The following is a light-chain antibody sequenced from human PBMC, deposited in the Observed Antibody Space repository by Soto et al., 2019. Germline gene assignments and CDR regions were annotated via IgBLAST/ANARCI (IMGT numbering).Light chain of an antibody. V-gene: IGLV4-69*01. CDR1: GGHSSYA. Sequence: QLVLTQSPSASASLGASVKLTCTLSGGHSSYAIAWHQQQPEKGPRYLMKLNSDGSHSKGDGIPDRFSGSSSGAERFLTISGLQSEDEAVYYCQTWGAGIVIFGGGTKLTVL. CDR3: QTWGAGIVI. J-gene: IGLJ2*01. CDR2: LNSDGSH.